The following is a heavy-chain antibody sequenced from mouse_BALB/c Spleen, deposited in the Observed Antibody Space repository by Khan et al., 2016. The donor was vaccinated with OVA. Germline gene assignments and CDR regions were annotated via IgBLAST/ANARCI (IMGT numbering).Heavy chain of an antibody. CDR1: GYIFIDYN. D-gene: IGHD3-1*01. Sequence: VQLQEPGTELARPGASVKLSCKASGYIFIDYNINWVKQRTGQGLEWIGEISPGRGNTYYNEKFKGKATLTAVNSSSTAYMQLRSLTSGDTAVYFCARDGGSCFPYWGQGTLVTVSA. V-gene: IGHV1-77*01. CDR3: ARDGGSCFPY. CDR2: ISPGRGNT. J-gene: IGHJ3*01.